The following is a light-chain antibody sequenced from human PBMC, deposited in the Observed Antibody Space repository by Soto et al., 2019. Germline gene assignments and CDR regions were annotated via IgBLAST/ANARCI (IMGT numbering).Light chain of an antibody. CDR2: GAS. CDR3: QQRNNWPPIT. CDR1: QSIDNT. V-gene: IGKV3-15*01. Sequence: EIVMTQSPATLSVSPGEGATLFCRASQSIDNTIAWYQQKPGQATSLIIYGASTRAAGIPARFSGSGSGTDFTLTISSLEPEDFAVYYCQQRNNWPPITFGQGTRLEIK. J-gene: IGKJ5*01.